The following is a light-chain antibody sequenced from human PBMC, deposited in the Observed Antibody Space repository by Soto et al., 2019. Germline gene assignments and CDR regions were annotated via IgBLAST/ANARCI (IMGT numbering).Light chain of an antibody. V-gene: IGKV1-5*01. J-gene: IGKJ1*01. CDR2: DAS. CDR1: QSISSW. Sequence: DIQMTQSPSTLSASVGDRVTITSRASQSISSWLAWYQQKPGKAPKLLIYDASSLESGVPSRFSGSGSGTEFTLTISSLQPDDFATYHCQQYNSYAWTFGQGTKVEIK. CDR3: QQYNSYAWT.